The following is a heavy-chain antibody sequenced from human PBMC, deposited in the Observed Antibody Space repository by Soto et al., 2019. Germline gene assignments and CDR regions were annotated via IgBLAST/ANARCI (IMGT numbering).Heavy chain of an antibody. D-gene: IGHD3-9*01. Sequence: ASVKVSCKASGYTFTNYAIHWVRQAPGQRLEWMGWINAGNGKTKYSQNFQGRVTITRDTSASIVYMEVNSLRSEDTAVYYCARPLYELSTSKPDFDYWGQGTLVTVSS. J-gene: IGHJ4*02. CDR2: INAGNGKT. CDR3: ARPLYELSTSKPDFDY. CDR1: GYTFTNYA. V-gene: IGHV1-3*01.